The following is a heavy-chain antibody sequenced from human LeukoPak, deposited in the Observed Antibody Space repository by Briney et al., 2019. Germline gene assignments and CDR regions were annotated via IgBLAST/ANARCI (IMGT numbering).Heavy chain of an antibody. Sequence: SGGSLRLSCAASGFTFSSYVMHWVRQAPGKGLEWVAVISYDGSNKYYADSVKGRFTISRDNSKNTLYLQMNSLRAEDTAVYYCARVGSSSPFDYWGQGTLVTVSS. CDR2: ISYDGSNK. J-gene: IGHJ4*02. V-gene: IGHV3-30-3*01. CDR1: GFTFSSYV. CDR3: ARVGSSSPFDY. D-gene: IGHD6-6*01.